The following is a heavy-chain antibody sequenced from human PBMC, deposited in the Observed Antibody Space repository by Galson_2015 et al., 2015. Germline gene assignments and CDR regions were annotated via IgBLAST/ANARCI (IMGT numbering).Heavy chain of an antibody. CDR3: VKSLRRGSSGITATGRVDC. V-gene: IGHV3-30*18. CDR2: ISYDGSYK. CDR1: GFTFSGYD. J-gene: IGHJ4*02. D-gene: IGHD6-13*01. Sequence: SLRLSCAASGFTFSGYDMNWVRQAPGKGLEWVALISYDGSYKYYADSVKGRFTISRDNSKNTLYLLMNSLRAEDTAVYYCVKSLRRGSSGITATGRVDCWGQGTLVTVSS.